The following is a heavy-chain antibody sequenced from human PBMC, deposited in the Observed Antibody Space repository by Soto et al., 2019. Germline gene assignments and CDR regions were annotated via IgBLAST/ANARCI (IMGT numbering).Heavy chain of an antibody. CDR3: ARFTGISKWTFDS. CDR2: ISAYNDKT. D-gene: IGHD1-26*01. J-gene: IGHJ4*02. V-gene: IGHV1-18*01. CDR1: GYTFTSYG. Sequence: QVQLVQSGAEVKKPGASVKVSCRASGYTFTSYGISWVRQAPGQGLEWMGWISAYNDKTTYAQKFXXRXPMTTDTSSNTAYMELRSLRYDDTAVYYCARFTGISKWTFDSWGQGTLVTVSS.